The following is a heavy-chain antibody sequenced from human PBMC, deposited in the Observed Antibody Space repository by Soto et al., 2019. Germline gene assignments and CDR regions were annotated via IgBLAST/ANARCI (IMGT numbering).Heavy chain of an antibody. CDR2: ISTTSSHV. J-gene: IGHJ5*02. CDR1: GFTFSSFA. CDR3: ARDSRIVSIPAMGSVGFDP. V-gene: IGHV3-21*01. D-gene: IGHD2-2*01. Sequence: PGGSLRLSCATSGFTFSSFAMNWVRQAPGKDLEWISSISTTSSHVYYADSVEGRFTISRDNGESSLYLQLSGLRVEDTAIYYCARDSRIVSIPAMGSVGFDPWGQGTLVTVSS.